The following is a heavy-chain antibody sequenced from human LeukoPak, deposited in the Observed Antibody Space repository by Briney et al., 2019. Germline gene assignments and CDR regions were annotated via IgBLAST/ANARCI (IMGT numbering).Heavy chain of an antibody. V-gene: IGHV4-30-2*01. Sequence: SETLSLTCAVSGGSISSGGYSWSWIRQPPGKGLEWIGYIYHSGSTYYNPSLKSRVTISVNRSKNQFSLKLSSVTAADTAVYYCARVGSSGYYYLPDYWGQGTLVTVSS. CDR2: IYHSGST. CDR1: GGSISSGGYS. J-gene: IGHJ4*02. D-gene: IGHD3-22*01. CDR3: ARVGSSGYYYLPDY.